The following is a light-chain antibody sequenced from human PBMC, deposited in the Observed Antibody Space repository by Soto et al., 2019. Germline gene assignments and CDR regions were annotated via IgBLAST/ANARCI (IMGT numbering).Light chain of an antibody. V-gene: IGKV3-20*01. CDR2: GAS. CDR3: QQYDSSPST. CDR1: QSVSSSY. J-gene: IGKJ1*01. Sequence: EIVLTQSPGTLSLSPGERATLSCRASQSVSSSYLAWYQQKPGQAPRLLIYGASSRATGIPDRFSGSGSGTASTLTITTLEPDAFPVYYYQQYDSSPSTSGQGTNVHIK.